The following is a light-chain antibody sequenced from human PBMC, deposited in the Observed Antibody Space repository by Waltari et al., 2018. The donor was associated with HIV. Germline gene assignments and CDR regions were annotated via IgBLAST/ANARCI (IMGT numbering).Light chain of an antibody. J-gene: IGKJ1*01. V-gene: IGKV1-5*03. CDR2: KAS. CDR3: QQYNSYSVT. Sequence: DIQMTQSPATLSASVGDRVTITCRASQRISSWWAWYQQKPGKAPKLLIYKASSLKSGVPSRFSGSGSGTEFTLTISSLQPDDFATYYCQQYNSYSVTFGQGTKVEIK. CDR1: QRISSW.